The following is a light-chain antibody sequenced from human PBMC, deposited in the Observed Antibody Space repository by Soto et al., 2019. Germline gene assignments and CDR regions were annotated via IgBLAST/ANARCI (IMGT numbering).Light chain of an antibody. CDR3: SSFLSSSTQV. V-gene: IGLV2-14*01. CDR2: DVS. Sequence: QSALTQPASVSGSPGQSITISCTGTSSDVGGYNYVSWYQQHPGKAPKLMIYDVSNRPSGVSNRFSGSKSGNTASLTISGLQAEDEADYYCSSFLSSSTQVFGKGTKLTVL. CDR1: SSDVGGYNY. J-gene: IGLJ2*01.